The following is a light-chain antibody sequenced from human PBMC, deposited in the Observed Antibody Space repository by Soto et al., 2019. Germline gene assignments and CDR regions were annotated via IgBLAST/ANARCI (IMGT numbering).Light chain of an antibody. CDR2: GAS. CDR1: RSVSSRF. V-gene: IGKV3-20*01. CDR3: QQHGYSPNT. J-gene: IGKJ2*01. Sequence: EIVLTQSPGTLSLSPGERVTLSCRASRSVSSRFLAWYQQKAGQAPMLLISGASSRATGIPDRFSGSGSGTDFTLIISRLEPEDFAMYYCQQHGYSPNTFGPGTKVEIK.